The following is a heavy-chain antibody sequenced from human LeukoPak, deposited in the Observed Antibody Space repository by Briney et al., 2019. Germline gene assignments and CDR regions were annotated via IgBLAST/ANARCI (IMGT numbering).Heavy chain of an antibody. V-gene: IGHV4-59*08. Sequence: SQTLSPTCTVSGVSMSACYWMWIRQPPGKGLEWIGYIHYSGSTNYNPSLSSRVTLSLDTSKTQFSLKLSAVTAADTAVYYCAGDYVGFEGVMDVWGQGITVTVSS. D-gene: IGHD4-23*01. CDR3: AGDYVGFEGVMDV. J-gene: IGHJ6*02. CDR1: GVSMSACY. CDR2: IHYSGST.